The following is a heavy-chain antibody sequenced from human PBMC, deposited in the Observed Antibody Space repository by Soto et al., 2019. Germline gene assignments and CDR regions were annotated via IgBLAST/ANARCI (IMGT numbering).Heavy chain of an antibody. CDR3: AKESGPRKPFDF. CDR2: LDGGGDTT. V-gene: IGHV3-23*01. CDR1: GFTFSNYG. Sequence: GGSLRLSCAASGFTFSNYGMNWVRQAPGKGLEWVSALDGGGDTTFYADSVKGRFTISRDNSKNTLYLQMNSLRAADTAVYYCAKESGPRKPFDFWGQGTLVTVYS. J-gene: IGHJ4*01.